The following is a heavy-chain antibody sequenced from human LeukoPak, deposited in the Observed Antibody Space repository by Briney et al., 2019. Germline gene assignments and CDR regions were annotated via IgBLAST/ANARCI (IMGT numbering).Heavy chain of an antibody. Sequence: GGSLRLSCAASGFTFSNYAMSWVRQAPGKGLEWVSAISGSGGSTYYADSVKGRFTISRDNSKITLYLQMNSLRAEDTAVYYCAKVVKQWLGPGSYDFDYWGQVTLVTVAS. CDR1: GFTFSNYA. V-gene: IGHV3-23*01. D-gene: IGHD6-19*01. CDR3: AKVVKQWLGPGSYDFDY. J-gene: IGHJ4*02. CDR2: ISGSGGST.